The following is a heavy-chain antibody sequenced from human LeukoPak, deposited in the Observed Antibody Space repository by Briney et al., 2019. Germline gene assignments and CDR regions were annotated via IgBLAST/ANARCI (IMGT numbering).Heavy chain of an antibody. CDR2: IYNGGST. D-gene: IGHD3-22*01. V-gene: IGHV4-61*02. J-gene: IGHJ4*02. CDR3: ARRAYYYDSSGYYYVM. CDR1: GGSISSGSSF. Sequence: SETLSLTCTVSGGSISSGSSFWTWIRQPAGKGLEWIGRIYNGGSTNYNPSLKSRVTISVDTSKNQFSLKLSSVTAADTAVYYCARRAYYYDSSGYYYVMWGQGTLVTVSS.